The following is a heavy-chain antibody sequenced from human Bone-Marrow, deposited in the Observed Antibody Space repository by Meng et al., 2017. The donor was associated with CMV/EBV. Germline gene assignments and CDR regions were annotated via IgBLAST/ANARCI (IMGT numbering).Heavy chain of an antibody. CDR1: GGSITSYY. J-gene: IGHJ5*02. V-gene: IGHV4-59*01. Sequence: GSLRLSCTVSGGSITSYYWTWIRQPPGKGLEWIGYVYYSGSTNYNPSLKSRVTISVDTSKDQFSLRLNSVTAADTAVYYCARASIVGVTLWFDPWGQGTLVTVSS. CDR3: ARASIVGVTLWFDP. D-gene: IGHD1-26*01. CDR2: VYYSGST.